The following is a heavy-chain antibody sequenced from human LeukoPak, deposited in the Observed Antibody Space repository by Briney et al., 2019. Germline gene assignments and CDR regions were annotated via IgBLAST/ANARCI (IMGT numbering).Heavy chain of an antibody. CDR3: AREEVGAVFDY. CDR1: GGSISSYY. CDR2: IYYSGST. J-gene: IGHJ4*02. Sequence: SETLSLTCTDSGGSISSYYWRWIRQPPGKGLEWIGYIYYSGSTNYNPSLKSRVTISVDTSKKQFSLKLSSVTAADTAVYYCAREEVGAVFDYWGQGTLVTVSS. V-gene: IGHV4-59*01. D-gene: IGHD1-26*01.